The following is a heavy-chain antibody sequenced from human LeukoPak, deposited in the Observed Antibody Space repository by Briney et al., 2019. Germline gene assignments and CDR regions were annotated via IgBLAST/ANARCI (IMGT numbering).Heavy chain of an antibody. CDR3: ARDLSLGNPGGFDY. J-gene: IGHJ4*02. CDR1: GFTFGRYN. D-gene: IGHD3-16*01. Sequence: PAVSLTLTCAAYGFTFGRYNRNWLRQAPGKGLEWVSNMNSISHYIYYPDPVKGRFTISINNAKNSMYLQMMSLRAEDTCVYYCARDLSLGNPGGFDYWGQGALVTVSS. V-gene: IGHV3-21*01. CDR2: MNSISHYI.